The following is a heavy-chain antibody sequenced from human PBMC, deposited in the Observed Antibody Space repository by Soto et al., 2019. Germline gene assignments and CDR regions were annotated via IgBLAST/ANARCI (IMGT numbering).Heavy chain of an antibody. CDR3: AKTAGYDYVGGSSGLDP. CDR1: GFTFSSYG. D-gene: IGHD3-16*01. J-gene: IGHJ5*02. Sequence: QVQLVESGGGVVQPGRSLKLSCAASGFTFSSYGMHWVRQAPGKGLEWVAVISYDGSDKYYADSVKGRFTISRDDSKNTLYLQMNRLGAEDTAVYYCAKTAGYDYVGGSSGLDPWGQGTLVTVSS. CDR2: ISYDGSDK. V-gene: IGHV3-30*18.